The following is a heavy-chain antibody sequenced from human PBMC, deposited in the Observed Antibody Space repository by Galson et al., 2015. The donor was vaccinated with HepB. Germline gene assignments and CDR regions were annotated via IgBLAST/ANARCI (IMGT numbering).Heavy chain of an antibody. CDR1: GGSISSGGYY. V-gene: IGHV4-31*03. CDR2: IYYSGST. Sequence: LSLTCTVSGGSISSGGYYWSWIRQHPGKGLEWIGYIYYSGSTYYNPSLKSRVTISVDTSKNQFSLKLSSVTAADTAVYYCARVVVVVAERDWFDPWGQGTLVTVSS. D-gene: IGHD2-15*01. CDR3: ARVVVVVAERDWFDP. J-gene: IGHJ5*02.